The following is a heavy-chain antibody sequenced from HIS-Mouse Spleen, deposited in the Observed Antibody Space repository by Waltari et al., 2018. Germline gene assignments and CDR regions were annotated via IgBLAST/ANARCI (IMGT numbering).Heavy chain of an antibody. CDR3: ARGPYIVGATTGIDY. CDR1: GFTFSSDS. V-gene: IGHV3-48*01. Sequence: EVQLVESGGGLVQPGGSLRLSGEASGFTFSSDSMNWVRQAPGKGLEWVSYISSSSSTIYYADSVKGRFTISRDNAKNSLYLQMNSLRAEDTAVYYCARGPYIVGATTGIDYWGQGTLVTVSS. J-gene: IGHJ4*02. CDR2: ISSSSSTI. D-gene: IGHD1-26*01.